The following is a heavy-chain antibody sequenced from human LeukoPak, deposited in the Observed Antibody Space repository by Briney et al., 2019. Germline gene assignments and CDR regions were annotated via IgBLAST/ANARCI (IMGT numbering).Heavy chain of an antibody. J-gene: IGHJ5*02. CDR2: IIPIFGTA. D-gene: IGHD3-3*01. Sequence: ASGKVSCKASGGTFSSYAISWVRQAPGQGLEWMGGIIPIFGTANYAQKFQGRVTITADESTSTAYMELSSLRSEDTAVYYCARHRNYDFWSGLHNWFDPWGQGTLVTVSS. CDR1: GGTFSSYA. CDR3: ARHRNYDFWSGLHNWFDP. V-gene: IGHV1-69*13.